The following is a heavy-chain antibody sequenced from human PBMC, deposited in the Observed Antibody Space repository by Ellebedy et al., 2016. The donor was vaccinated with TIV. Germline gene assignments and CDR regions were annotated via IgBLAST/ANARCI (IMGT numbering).Heavy chain of an antibody. V-gene: IGHV3-23*01. J-gene: IGHJ4*02. CDR2: ISGSGGST. CDR3: AKDRVDGDYDY. CDR1: GFTFSSYA. D-gene: IGHD4-17*01. Sequence: GESLKISCAASGFTFSSYAMSWVRQAPGKGLEWVSAISGSGGSTYYADSVKGRFTISRDNSKNTLYLQMNSLRAEDTAVYYCAKDRVDGDYDYWGQGTLVTVSS.